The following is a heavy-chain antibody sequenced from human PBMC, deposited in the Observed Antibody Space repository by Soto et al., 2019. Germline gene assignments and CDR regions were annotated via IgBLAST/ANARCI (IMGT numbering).Heavy chain of an antibody. D-gene: IGHD2-8*02. V-gene: IGHV4-34*01. CDR1: GGSFSGYY. Sequence: QVQLQQWGAGLLKPSETLSLTCAVYGGSFSGYYWTWIRQPPGTGLEWIGEINHSGSTNYNPSLKRRVTISVDTSKNQSPPKLTSVTAADTAVYYCARDKITGLFDYWGQGTLVTVSS. CDR3: ARDKITGLFDY. J-gene: IGHJ4*02. CDR2: INHSGST.